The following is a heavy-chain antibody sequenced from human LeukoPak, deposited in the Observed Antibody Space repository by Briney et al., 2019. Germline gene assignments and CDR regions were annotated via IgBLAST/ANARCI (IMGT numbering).Heavy chain of an antibody. D-gene: IGHD3-9*01. CDR1: GYTFTSYY. CDR3: ARGGREDYDILTGYYINDY. V-gene: IGHV1-46*01. CDR2: INPSGGST. Sequence: ASVKVSCKASGYTFTSYYMHWVRQAPGQGLEWMGIINPSGGSTSYAQKFQGRVTMTRDTSTSTVYMELSSLRSEDTAVYYCARGGREDYDILTGYYINDYWGQGTLVTVFS. J-gene: IGHJ4*02.